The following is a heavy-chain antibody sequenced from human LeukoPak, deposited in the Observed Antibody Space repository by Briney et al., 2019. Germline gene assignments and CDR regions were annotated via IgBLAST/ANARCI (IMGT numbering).Heavy chain of an antibody. CDR3: ARQGSFFYYYYMDV. J-gene: IGHJ6*03. V-gene: IGHV4-39*01. CDR1: GDSFSSNTYY. D-gene: IGHD3-16*02. Sequence: SETLSLTCSVSGDSFSSNTYYWGWIRQSPGRGLEWIGNVYYSGTTSYNPSLESRVTISAKTSRNQFSLRLNSVTVADTAIYYCARQGSFFYYYYMDVWGKGTTVTVSS. CDR2: VYYSGTT.